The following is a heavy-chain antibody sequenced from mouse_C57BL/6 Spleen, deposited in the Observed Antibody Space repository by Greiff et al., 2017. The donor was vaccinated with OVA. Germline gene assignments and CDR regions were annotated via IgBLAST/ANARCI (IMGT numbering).Heavy chain of an antibody. CDR2: ISDGGSYT. V-gene: IGHV5-4*01. CDR1: GFTFSSYA. CDR3: ARDGDYGGGFAY. Sequence: EVMLVESGGGLVKPGGSLKLSCAASGFTFSSYAMSWVRQTPEKRLEWVATISDGGSYTYYPDNVKGRFTISRDNAKNNLYLQMSHLKSEDTAMYYCARDGDYGGGFAYWGQGTLVTVSA. D-gene: IGHD2-4*01. J-gene: IGHJ3*01.